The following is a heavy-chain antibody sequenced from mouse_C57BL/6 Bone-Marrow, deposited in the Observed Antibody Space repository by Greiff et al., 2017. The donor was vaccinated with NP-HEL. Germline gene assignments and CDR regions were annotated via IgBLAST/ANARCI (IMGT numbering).Heavy chain of an antibody. CDR3: ARSALYYGSKAY. CDR1: GYTFTDYY. CDR2: INPNNGGT. J-gene: IGHJ3*01. V-gene: IGHV1-26*01. Sequence: VQLQQSGPELVKPGASVKISCKASGYTFTDYYMNWVKQSHGKSLEWIGDINPNNGGTSYNQKFKGKATLTVDKSSSTAYMELRSLTSEDSAVYYCARSALYYGSKAYWGQGTLVTVSA. D-gene: IGHD1-1*01.